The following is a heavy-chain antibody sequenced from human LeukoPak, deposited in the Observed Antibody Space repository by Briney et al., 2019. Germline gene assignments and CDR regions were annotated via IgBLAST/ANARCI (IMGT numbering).Heavy chain of an antibody. V-gene: IGHV1-69*05. CDR1: GGTFSSYA. D-gene: IGHD3-16*01. CDR3: ARGGGATDAFDI. J-gene: IGHJ3*02. CDR2: IIPIFGTA. Sequence: SVKVSCKASGGTFSSYAISWVRQAPGQGLEWMGGIIPIFGTANYAQKFQGRVTITTDESTSTAYMELSSLRSEDTAVYYCARGGGATDAFDIWGQGTMVTVSS.